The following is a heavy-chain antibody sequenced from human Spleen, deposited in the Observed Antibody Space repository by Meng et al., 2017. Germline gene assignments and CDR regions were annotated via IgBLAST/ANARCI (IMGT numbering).Heavy chain of an antibody. D-gene: IGHD3-22*01. CDR1: GFTVSSNY. Sequence: ELQLVESGGGLIQPGGSLRLYCAASGFTVSSNYISWVRQAPGKGLEWVSVIYSGGSTYYADSVKGRFTTSRDNFKNTVYLQINSLRAEDTAVYYCARDSRGYPSEYDCWGQGTLVTVSS. CDR2: IYSGGST. J-gene: IGHJ4*02. V-gene: IGHV3-53*01. CDR3: ARDSRGYPSEYDC.